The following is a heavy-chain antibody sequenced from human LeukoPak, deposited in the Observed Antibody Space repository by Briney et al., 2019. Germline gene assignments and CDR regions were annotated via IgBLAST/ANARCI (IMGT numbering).Heavy chain of an antibody. CDR3: ARELPAQVYSSPRDNWFDP. V-gene: IGHV7-4-1*02. Sequence: ASVKVSCKASGYTFTSYAMNWVRHGPGQGLEWMGWINANTGNPTNAQGFTGRFVFSLDTSVSTAYLQISSLKAEDTAVYYCARELPAQVYSSPRDNWFDPWGQGTLVTVSS. CDR1: GYTFTSYA. J-gene: IGHJ5*02. D-gene: IGHD6-13*01. CDR2: INANTGNP.